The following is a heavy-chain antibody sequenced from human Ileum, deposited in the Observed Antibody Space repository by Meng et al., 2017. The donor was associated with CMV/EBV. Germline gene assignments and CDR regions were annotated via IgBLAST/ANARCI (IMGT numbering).Heavy chain of an antibody. D-gene: IGHD2-2*03. CDR2: ISGYNSNT. V-gene: IGHV1-18*01. J-gene: IGHJ4*01. CDR3: ARDGYYPSRVIDY. CDR1: GYTFTDYA. Sequence: QVQLVQSGAEVKKPGASVKVSFKASGYTFTDYAITWVRQAPGQGLEWMGWISGYNSNTKYAQKFQGRVTMTTDTSTTTVYMELRNLRYDDTAVYYCARDGYYPSRVIDYWGLGTLVTVSS.